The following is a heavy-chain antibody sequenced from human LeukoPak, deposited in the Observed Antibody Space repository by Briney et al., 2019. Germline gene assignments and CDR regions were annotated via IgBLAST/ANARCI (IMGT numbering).Heavy chain of an antibody. D-gene: IGHD3-10*01. V-gene: IGHV3-33*08. CDR3: ARDMVDGSKSRAGYFDY. CDR1: GFVFSSYA. CDR2: IWYDGSNK. Sequence: PGGSLKLSCAASGFVFSSYAMHWVRQAPGKGLKWVAVIWYDGSNKYYADSVKGRFTISRDNSKNTLYLQMNSLRAEDTAVYYCARDMVDGSKSRAGYFDYWGQGTLVTVSS. J-gene: IGHJ4*02.